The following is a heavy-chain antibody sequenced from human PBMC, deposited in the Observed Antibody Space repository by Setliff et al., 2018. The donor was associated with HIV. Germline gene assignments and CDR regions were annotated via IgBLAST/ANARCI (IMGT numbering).Heavy chain of an antibody. CDR1: GGSIRTGAYY. CDR3: ARAMRGVVVTNMYYYYGMDV. J-gene: IGHJ6*02. V-gene: IGHV4-38-2*02. D-gene: IGHD2-21*02. CDR2: IYHNGIT. Sequence: SETLSLTCTVSGGSIRTGAYYWGWIRQPPGKGLEWIGSIYHNGITYYNPSLKSRVTISVDTSKNQFSLKLSSVTAADTAVYYCARAMRGVVVTNMYYYYGMDVWGQGTTVTVSS.